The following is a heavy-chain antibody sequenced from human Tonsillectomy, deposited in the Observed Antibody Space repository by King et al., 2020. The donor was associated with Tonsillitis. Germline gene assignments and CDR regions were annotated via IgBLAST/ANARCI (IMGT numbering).Heavy chain of an antibody. V-gene: IGHV4-34*01. D-gene: IGHD6-6*01. CDR3: ARGPGIAARRSYDY. J-gene: IGHJ4*02. CDR2: INHSGST. CDR1: GGSFSGYY. Sequence: VKLQQWGAGLLKPSETLSLTCAVYGGSFSGYYWSWIRQPPGKGLEWIGEINHSGSTNYNPSLKSRVTISVDTSKNQFSLKLSSVTAADTAVYYCARGPGIAARRSYDYWGQGTLVTVSS.